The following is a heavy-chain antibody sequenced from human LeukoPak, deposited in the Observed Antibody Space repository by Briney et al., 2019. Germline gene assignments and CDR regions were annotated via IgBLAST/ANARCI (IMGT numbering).Heavy chain of an antibody. CDR1: GYTFTSYG. V-gene: IGHV1-18*01. D-gene: IGHD3-10*01. Sequence: ASVKVSCKASGYTFTSYGISWVRQAPGQGLEWMGWISAYNGNTNYAQKLQGRVTMTTDTSTSTAYMELRSLRSDDTAVYYCARDRGYYYGSGSYYAVLFDYWGQGTLVTVSS. CDR3: ARDRGYYYGSGSYYAVLFDY. CDR2: ISAYNGNT. J-gene: IGHJ4*02.